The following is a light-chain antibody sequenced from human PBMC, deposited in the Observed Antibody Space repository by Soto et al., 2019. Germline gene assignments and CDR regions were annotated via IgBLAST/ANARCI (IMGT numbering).Light chain of an antibody. CDR2: DVI. V-gene: IGLV2-11*01. CDR3: CSSEGDVIWV. CDR1: TSDVGAYNL. Sequence: QSALTQPRSVSGSPGQSITLSCDGSTSDVGAYNLVSWYQQHPGEAPKLMIYDVIKRPSGVPYLFSGSKSGNTASLTISGLQADDEADYYCCSSEGDVIWVFGGGTKLTVL. J-gene: IGLJ3*02.